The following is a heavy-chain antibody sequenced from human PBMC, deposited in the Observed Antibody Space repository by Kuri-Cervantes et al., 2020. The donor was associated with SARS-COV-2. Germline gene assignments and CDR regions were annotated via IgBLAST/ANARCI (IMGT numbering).Heavy chain of an antibody. CDR2: INHSGST. D-gene: IGHD3-22*01. J-gene: IGHJ3*02. Sequence: LRLSCAVYGGSFSGYYWSWIRQPPGKGLEWIGEINHSGSTNYNPSLKSRVTISVDTSKNQFSLKLSSVTAADTAVYYCGRAMIVVVINAFDIWGQGTMVTVSS. CDR1: GGSFSGYY. V-gene: IGHV4-34*09. CDR3: GRAMIVVVINAFDI.